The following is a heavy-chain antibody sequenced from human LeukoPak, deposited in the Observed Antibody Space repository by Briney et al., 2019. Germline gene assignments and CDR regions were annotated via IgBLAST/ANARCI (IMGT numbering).Heavy chain of an antibody. V-gene: IGHV3-23*01. CDR1: GFTFSTYA. Sequence: GGSLRLSCAASGFTFSTYAMSWVRRTPGKGLEWVSAITGPGGSTYYADSVKGRFTISRDNSKNTLYLQMNSLRAEDTAVYYCARGKGLAYCGGDCYSDIDYWGQGTLVTVSS. CDR3: ARGKGLAYCGGDCYSDIDY. J-gene: IGHJ4*02. D-gene: IGHD2-21*02. CDR2: ITGPGGST.